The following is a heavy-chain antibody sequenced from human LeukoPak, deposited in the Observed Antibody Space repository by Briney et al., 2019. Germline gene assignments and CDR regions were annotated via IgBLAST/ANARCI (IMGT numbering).Heavy chain of an antibody. J-gene: IGHJ4*02. CDR1: GGSISSYY. CDR2: IYYSGST. D-gene: IGHD2-2*01. V-gene: IGHV4-59*01. CDR3: ARAKDIVVVPAAAGDYFDY. Sequence: SETLSLTCTVSGGSISSYYWSWIRQPPGKGLEWIGYIYYSGSTNYNPSLKSRVTISVDTSKNQFSLKLSSVTAADTAVYYCARAKDIVVVPAAAGDYFDYWGQGTLVTVSS.